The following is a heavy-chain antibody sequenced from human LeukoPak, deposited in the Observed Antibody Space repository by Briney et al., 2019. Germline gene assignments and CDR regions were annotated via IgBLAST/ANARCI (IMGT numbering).Heavy chain of an antibody. CDR1: GFPFSSYS. CDR2: ISYDGSNK. CDR3: ARDKYSGYGFDY. D-gene: IGHD5-12*01. Sequence: GGSLRLSCAASGFPFSSYSMNWVRQAPGKGLEWVAVISYDGSNKYYADSVKGRFTISRDNSKNTLYLQMNSLRGDDTAVYYCARDKYSGYGFDYWGQGTLVTVSS. J-gene: IGHJ4*02. V-gene: IGHV3-30*03.